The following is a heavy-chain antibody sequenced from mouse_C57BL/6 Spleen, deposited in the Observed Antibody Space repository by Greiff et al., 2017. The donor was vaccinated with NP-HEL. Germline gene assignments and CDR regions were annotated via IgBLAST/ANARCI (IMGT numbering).Heavy chain of an antibody. Sequence: QVHVKQPGAELVKPGASVKLSCKASGYTFTSYWMHWVKQRPGQGLEWIGMIHPNSGSTNYNEKFKSKATLTVDKSSSTAYMQLSSLTSEDSAVYYCAGGHWDLDYWGQGTSVTVSS. V-gene: IGHV1-64*01. J-gene: IGHJ4*01. CDR2: IHPNSGST. D-gene: IGHD4-1*01. CDR1: GYTFTSYW. CDR3: AGGHWDLDY.